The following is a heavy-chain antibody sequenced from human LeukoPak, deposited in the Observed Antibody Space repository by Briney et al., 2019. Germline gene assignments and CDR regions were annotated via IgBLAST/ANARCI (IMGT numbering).Heavy chain of an antibody. J-gene: IGHJ4*02. Sequence: GASVKVSCKASGGTFSSYAISWVRQAPGQGLEWTGGIIPIFGTANYAQKFQGRVTITADESTSTAYMELSSLRSEDTAVYYCASRDGYNSDFDYWGQGTLVTVSS. CDR3: ASRDGYNSDFDY. V-gene: IGHV1-69*13. D-gene: IGHD5-24*01. CDR1: GGTFSSYA. CDR2: IIPIFGTA.